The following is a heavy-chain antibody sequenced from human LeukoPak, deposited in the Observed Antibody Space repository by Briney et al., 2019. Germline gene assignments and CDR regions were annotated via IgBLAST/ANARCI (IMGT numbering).Heavy chain of an antibody. CDR3: ARDLHESDY. CDR1: GFAFSSFW. D-gene: IGHD4-11*01. V-gene: IGHV3-7*01. Sequence: GGSLRLSCAASGFAFSSFWMSWVRQAPGKGLEWVANIRKDGSLQYYVDSVEGRFTISRDNAKNSLYLQMNSLRAEDTAVYYCARDLHESDYWGQGTLVTVSS. J-gene: IGHJ4*02. CDR2: IRKDGSLQ.